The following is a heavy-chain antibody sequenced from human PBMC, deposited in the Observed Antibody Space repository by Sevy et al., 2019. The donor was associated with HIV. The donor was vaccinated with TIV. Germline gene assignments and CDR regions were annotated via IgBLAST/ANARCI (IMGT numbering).Heavy chain of an antibody. CDR3: ATHSRRIVVPFSFDI. CDR2: ISAYNGNT. CDR1: GYTFTSYG. J-gene: IGHJ3*02. V-gene: IGHV1-18*01. Sequence: ASVKVSCKASGYTFTSYGISWVRQAPGQGLEWMGWISAYNGNTNYAQKLQGRVTMTTDTSTSTAYMELRSLRSDDTAVYYCATHSRRIVVPFSFDIWGQGTMVTVSS. D-gene: IGHD3-22*01.